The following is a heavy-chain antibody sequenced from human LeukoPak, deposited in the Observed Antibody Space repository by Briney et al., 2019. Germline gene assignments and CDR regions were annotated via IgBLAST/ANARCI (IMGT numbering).Heavy chain of an antibody. CDR1: GGSISGSSYY. CDR3: ARGDYYDSSGQYFDY. J-gene: IGHJ4*02. D-gene: IGHD3-22*01. V-gene: IGHV4-39*07. CDR2: IYYSGST. Sequence: SETLSLTCTVSGGSISGSSYYWGWIRQPPGKGLEWIGSIYYSGSTYYNPSLKSRVTISVDTSKNQFSLKLSSMTAADTAVYYCARGDYYDSSGQYFDYWGQGTLVTVSS.